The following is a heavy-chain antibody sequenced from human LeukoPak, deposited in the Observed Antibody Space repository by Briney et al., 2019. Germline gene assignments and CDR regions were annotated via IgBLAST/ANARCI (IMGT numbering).Heavy chain of an antibody. J-gene: IGHJ4*02. D-gene: IGHD3-10*01. CDR1: GFTFNRYT. Sequence: GGSLRLSCAASGFTFNRYTIHWVRQAPGKGLEWVTTISYDGTNKYYADSVKGRFTVSRDNSKNTVYLQMNSLRAEDTAVYYCAREPPLLWFGESYYFDYWGQGTLVTVSS. V-gene: IGHV3-30-3*01. CDR3: AREPPLLWFGESYYFDY. CDR2: ISYDGTNK.